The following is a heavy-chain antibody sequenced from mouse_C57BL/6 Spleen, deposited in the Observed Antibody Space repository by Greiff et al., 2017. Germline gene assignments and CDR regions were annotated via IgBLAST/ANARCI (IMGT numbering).Heavy chain of an antibody. J-gene: IGHJ1*03. CDR2: IRNKANNHAS. D-gene: IGHD1-1*01. Sequence: EVKLQESGGGLVQPGGSMKLSCAASGFTFSDAWMDWVRQSPEKGLEWVAEIRNKANNHASYYAESVKGRFTISRDDSKSSVYMQMNSVRAEDTGIYYCTRYYYYGSSYWDFEVWGTGTTVTVSS. CDR3: TRYYYYGSSYWDFEV. V-gene: IGHV6-6*01. CDR1: GFTFSDAW.